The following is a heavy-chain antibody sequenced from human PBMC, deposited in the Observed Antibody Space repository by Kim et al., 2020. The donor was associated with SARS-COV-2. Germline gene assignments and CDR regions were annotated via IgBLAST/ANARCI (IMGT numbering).Heavy chain of an antibody. CDR2: ISYDGSNK. D-gene: IGHD2-21*02. V-gene: IGHV3-30*04. Sequence: GGSLRLSCAASGFTFSSYAMHWVRQAPGKGLECVAVISYDGSNKYYADSVKGRFTISRDNSKNTLYLQMNSLRAEDTAVYYCASDGYLDGGDSLYYFYY. CDR1: GFTFSSYA. CDR3: ASDGYLDGGDSLYYFYY. J-gene: IGHJ4*01.